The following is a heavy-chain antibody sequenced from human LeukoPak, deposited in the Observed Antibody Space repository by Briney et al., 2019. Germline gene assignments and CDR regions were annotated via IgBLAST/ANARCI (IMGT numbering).Heavy chain of an antibody. CDR3: AGINWNRSLAFDY. J-gene: IGHJ4*02. CDR1: GGSISSYY. D-gene: IGHD1-1*01. CDR2: IYYSGST. Sequence: SETLSLTCTASGGSISSYYWSWIRQPPGKGLEWIGYIYYSGSTNYNPSLKSRVTISVDTSKNQLSLKLSSVTAADTAVYYCAGINWNRSLAFDYWGQGTLVTVSS. V-gene: IGHV4-59*08.